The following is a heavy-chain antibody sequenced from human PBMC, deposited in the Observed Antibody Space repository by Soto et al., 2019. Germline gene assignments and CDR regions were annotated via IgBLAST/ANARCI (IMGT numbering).Heavy chain of an antibody. D-gene: IGHD4-17*01. CDR1: GGSISSYY. J-gene: IGHJ4*02. CDR2: IYYSGST. Sequence: PSETLSLTCTVSGGSISSYYWSWIRQPPGKGLEWIGYIYYSGSTNYNPSLKSRVTISVDTSKNQFSLKLSSVTAADPAVYYCARFTTTVSCDYWGQGTLVTASS. CDR3: ARFTTTVSCDY. V-gene: IGHV4-59*01.